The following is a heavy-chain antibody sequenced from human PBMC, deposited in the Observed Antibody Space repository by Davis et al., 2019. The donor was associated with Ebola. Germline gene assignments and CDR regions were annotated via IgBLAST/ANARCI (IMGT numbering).Heavy chain of an antibody. CDR2: IYWDDDK. CDR1: GFSLSNTRMG. J-gene: IGHJ3*02. V-gene: IGHV2-5*02. Sequence: SGPTLVKPTETLTLTCTVSGFSLSNTRMGVSWIRQPPGKALEWLALIYWDDDKRYISSLKSRLTITKDTSKNQVVLTMTNMDPVDTATYYCAHGHGTIWGQGTMVTVSS. CDR3: AHGHGTI. D-gene: IGHD1-1*01.